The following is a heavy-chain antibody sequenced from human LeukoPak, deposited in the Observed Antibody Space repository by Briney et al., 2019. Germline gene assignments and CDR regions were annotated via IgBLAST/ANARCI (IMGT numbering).Heavy chain of an antibody. Sequence: SETLSLTCTVSGGSISSSSYYWGWIRQPPGKGLEWIGSISYSGSANYNPSLKSRVTMSVDTSKNQLSLRLSSVTAADTAVYYCARGGSRDGYNRPLDHWGQGTLVTVSS. CDR1: GGSISSSSYY. CDR2: ISYSGSA. V-gene: IGHV4-39*07. J-gene: IGHJ4*02. D-gene: IGHD5-24*01. CDR3: ARGGSRDGYNRPLDH.